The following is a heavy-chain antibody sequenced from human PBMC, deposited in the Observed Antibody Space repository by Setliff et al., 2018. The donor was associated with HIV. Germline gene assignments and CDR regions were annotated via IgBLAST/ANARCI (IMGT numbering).Heavy chain of an antibody. J-gene: IGHJ4*02. CDR2: IIPTIDMT. D-gene: IGHD2-8*01. Sequence: GASVKVSCKASGGTFINYVFSWVRQTPGQGLEWMGTIIPTIDMTNYAEKFQGRVTITTDESTSTAYMELSSLRSEDTAMYYCARGNNGPIDYWGQGTLVTVSS. CDR1: GGTFINYV. V-gene: IGHV1-69*04. CDR3: ARGNNGPIDY.